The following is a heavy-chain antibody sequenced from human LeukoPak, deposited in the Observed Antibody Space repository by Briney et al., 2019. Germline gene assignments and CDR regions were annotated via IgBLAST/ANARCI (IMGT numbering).Heavy chain of an antibody. V-gene: IGHV1-58*01. D-gene: IGHD1-26*01. CDR2: IVVGSGNT. Sequence: GASVKVSCKASGFTFTSSAVQWVRQARGQRLEWIGWIVVGSGNTNYAQKFQERVTITRDMSTSTAYMELSSLRSEDTAVYYCAAPLIVGATMPFDIWGQGTMVTVSS. J-gene: IGHJ3*02. CDR3: AAPLIVGATMPFDI. CDR1: GFTFTSSA.